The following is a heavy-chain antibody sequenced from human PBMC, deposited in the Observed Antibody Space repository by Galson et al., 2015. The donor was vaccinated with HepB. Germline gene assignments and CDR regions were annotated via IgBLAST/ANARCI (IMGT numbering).Heavy chain of an antibody. V-gene: IGHV3-30*18. CDR3: AKGRGGDH. CDR2: ISNDGSNK. CDR1: GFGFSRYL. J-gene: IGHJ4*02. D-gene: IGHD3-10*01. Sequence: SLRLSCAASGFGFSRYLMNWVRQAPGKGPEWVAVISNDGSNKYYTDSVKGRFTVSRDNSKNTIFLEMNSLRDEDTAVYYCAKGRGGDHWGQGTLATVSS.